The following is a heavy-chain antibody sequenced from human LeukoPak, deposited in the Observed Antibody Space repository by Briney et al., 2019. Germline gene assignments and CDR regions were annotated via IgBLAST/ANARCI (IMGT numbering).Heavy chain of an antibody. D-gene: IGHD2-2*01. Sequence: GASVKVSCKASGYTFPGYYMHWVRQAPGQGLEWMGWINPNSGGTNYAQKFQGRVTMTRETSISTAYMELSRLRSDDTAVYYCARGVVVVPAAMRWWFDPWGQGTLVTVSS. CDR3: ARGVVVVPAAMRWWFDP. CDR2: INPNSGGT. CDR1: GYTFPGYY. J-gene: IGHJ5*02. V-gene: IGHV1-2*02.